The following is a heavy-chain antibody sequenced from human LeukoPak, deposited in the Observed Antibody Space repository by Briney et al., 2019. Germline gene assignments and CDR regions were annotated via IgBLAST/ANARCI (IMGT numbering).Heavy chain of an antibody. Sequence: VASVKVSCKASGSTFTDYYMHWVRQAPGQGLEWMGWINPNSGGTNFAQKFQGRVTMTRDMSTSTVYMELSSLRSEDTAVYYCARDGVYGSALNWFDPWGQGTLITVSS. CDR3: ARDGVYGSALNWFDP. D-gene: IGHD3-10*01. J-gene: IGHJ5*02. CDR1: GSTFTDYY. CDR2: INPNSGGT. V-gene: IGHV1-2*02.